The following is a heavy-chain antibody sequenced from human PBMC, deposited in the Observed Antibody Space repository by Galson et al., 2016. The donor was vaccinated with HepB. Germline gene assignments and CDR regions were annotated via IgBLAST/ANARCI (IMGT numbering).Heavy chain of an antibody. Sequence: SLRLSCAASGFTFDDYAMYWVRQAPGKGLEWVSGISWNTDTVDYADSLKGRFTISRDNAKNSLYLQINSLRPEDTAFYYCAKGGEIGVTVFGVDFFDFWGQGTLVTVSS. J-gene: IGHJ4*02. CDR3: AKGGEIGVTVFGVDFFDF. CDR1: GFTFDDYA. CDR2: ISWNTDTV. D-gene: IGHD3-3*01. V-gene: IGHV3-9*01.